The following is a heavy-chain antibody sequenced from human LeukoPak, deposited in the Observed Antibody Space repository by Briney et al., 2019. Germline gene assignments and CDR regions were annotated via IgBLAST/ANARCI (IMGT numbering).Heavy chain of an antibody. CDR1: GASISSYY. CDR2: ISYSGSP. V-gene: IGHV4-59*08. D-gene: IGHD6-13*01. J-gene: IGHJ4*02. Sequence: SETLSLTCTVPGASISSYYWSWIRQPPGKGLEWIGYISYSGSPNYNPSLKSRVTISADTSKNQFSLNLSSVTAADTAVYYCARVGHIVAAGTYDWWGQGTLVTVSS. CDR3: ARVGHIVAAGTYDW.